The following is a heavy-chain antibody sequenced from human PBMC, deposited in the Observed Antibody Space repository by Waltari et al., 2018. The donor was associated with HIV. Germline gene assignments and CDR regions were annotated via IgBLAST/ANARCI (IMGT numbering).Heavy chain of an antibody. CDR2: TYPGDSDI. CDR1: GYTFSSHW. J-gene: IGHJ6*02. CDR3: ARLRWFGEYNYMDV. D-gene: IGHD3-10*01. V-gene: IGHV5-51*01. Sequence: EVQLEQSGAEVKNPGESLKISCKVSGYTFSSHWIAWVRRKPGKCGEWSWITYPGDSDIRYRPLVQGQVTISADKSINTAFLQWDSLQASDAATYFCARLRWFGEYNYMDVWGQGTTVTVSS.